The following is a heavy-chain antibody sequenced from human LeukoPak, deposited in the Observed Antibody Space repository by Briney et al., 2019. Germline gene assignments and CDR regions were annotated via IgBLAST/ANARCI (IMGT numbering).Heavy chain of an antibody. Sequence: GASVKVSCKASGYTFTSYYIHWVRQAPGQGLAWMGIINPSGGSTSYAQKFQGRVTMTRDTSTSTVYMELSSLRSEDTAVYYCARDFGWFGDLSSSGWFDPWGQGTLVTVSS. V-gene: IGHV1-46*01. CDR2: INPSGGST. CDR1: GYTFTSYY. CDR3: ARDFGWFGDLSSSGWFDP. J-gene: IGHJ5*02. D-gene: IGHD3-10*01.